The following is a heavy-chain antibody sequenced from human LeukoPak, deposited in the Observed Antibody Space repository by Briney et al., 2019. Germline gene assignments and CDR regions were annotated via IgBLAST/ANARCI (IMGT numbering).Heavy chain of an antibody. Sequence: PSEILSLTCTVSGGSISSYYWSWIRQPAGKGLEWIGRIYTSGSTNYNPSLKSRVTMSVDTSKNQFSLKLSSVTAADTAVYYCARGYCSSTSCYPSDYWGQGTLVTVSS. V-gene: IGHV4-4*07. CDR1: GGSISSYY. J-gene: IGHJ4*02. CDR3: ARGYCSSTSCYPSDY. CDR2: IYTSGST. D-gene: IGHD2-2*01.